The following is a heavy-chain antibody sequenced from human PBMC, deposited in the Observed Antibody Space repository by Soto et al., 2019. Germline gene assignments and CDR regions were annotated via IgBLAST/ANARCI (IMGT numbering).Heavy chain of an antibody. J-gene: IGHJ4*02. CDR3: ARSLEWLRYGQFDY. V-gene: IGHV5-51*01. Sequence: LKISCKASGYNFTSYWIGWVRQMPGKGLEWMGIIYPGDSDTRYSPSFQGQVTISADKSISTAFLQWSSLKASDTAMYYCARSLEWLRYGQFDYWGRGTLVTVSS. CDR1: GYNFTSYW. D-gene: IGHD5-12*01. CDR2: IYPGDSDT.